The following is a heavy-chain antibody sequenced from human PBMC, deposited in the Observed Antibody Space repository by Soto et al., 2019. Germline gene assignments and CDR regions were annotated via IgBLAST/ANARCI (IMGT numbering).Heavy chain of an antibody. J-gene: IGHJ6*02. V-gene: IGHV3-23*01. CDR3: AKVTKRAAAGRYEYYKYGMDV. CDR1: GFAFSTYA. CDR2: ISGSGGSS. Sequence: PGGSLRLSCAASGFAFSTYAMTWVRQAPGKGLEWVSVISGSGGSSYYAASVKGRFTISRDNPKNTLFLQMNGLRAEDPAVYYCAKVTKRAAAGRYEYYKYGMDVWGQGATVTVSS. D-gene: IGHD6-13*01.